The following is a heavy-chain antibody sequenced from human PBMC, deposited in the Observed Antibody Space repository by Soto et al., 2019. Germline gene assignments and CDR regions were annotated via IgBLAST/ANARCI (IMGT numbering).Heavy chain of an antibody. CDR2: VNHGGST. V-gene: IGHV4-34*01. J-gene: IGHJ6*02. D-gene: IGHD2-15*01. CDR1: GGSLSDYY. CDR3: ARGVAGYYYGMDV. Sequence: SETLSLTCAVYGGSLSDYYWTWIRQPPGKGLELIGDVNHGGSTNQNPSLKSRVTISLDTSKNQFSLKLSSVTAADTAVYYCARGVAGYYYGMDVWGQGTTVTVSS.